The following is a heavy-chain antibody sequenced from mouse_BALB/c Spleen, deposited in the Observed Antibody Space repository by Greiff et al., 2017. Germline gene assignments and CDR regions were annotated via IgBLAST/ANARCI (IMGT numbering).Heavy chain of an antibody. CDR2: ISGGSSTI. D-gene: IGHD2-14*01. CDR1: GFTFSSFG. J-gene: IGHJ3*01. Sequence: EVQVVESGGGLVPPGRSRTLSCAASGFTFSSFGMHWVRQAPEKGLEWVAYISGGSSTIYYADTVTGRFTISRDNPKHTLLMQMTSLRSEDTAMYYCESPNYRYDWLAYWGQGTLVTVSA. CDR3: ESPNYRYDWLAY. V-gene: IGHV5-17*02.